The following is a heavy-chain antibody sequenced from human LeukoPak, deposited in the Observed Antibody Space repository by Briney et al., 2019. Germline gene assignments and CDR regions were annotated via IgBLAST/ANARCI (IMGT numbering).Heavy chain of an antibody. CDR2: INPNSGGT. CDR3: ARGKSSSWSPFDY. J-gene: IGHJ4*02. V-gene: IGHV1-2*02. D-gene: IGHD6-13*01. Sequence: GASVKVSCKASGYTFTGYYMHWVRQAPGQGLEGMGWINPNSGGTNYAQKFQGRVTMTRDTSISTAYMELSRLRSDDTAVYYCARGKSSSWSPFDYWGQGTLVTVSS. CDR1: GYTFTGYY.